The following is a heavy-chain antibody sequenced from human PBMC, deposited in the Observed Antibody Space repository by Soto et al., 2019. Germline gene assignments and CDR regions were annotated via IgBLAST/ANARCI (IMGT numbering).Heavy chain of an antibody. Sequence: GASVKVSCKASGYTFTGYYMHWVRQAPGQGLEWMGWINPNSGGTNYAQKFQGRVTMTRDTSISTAYMELSRLRSDDTAVYYCARGEGYYYDSSGEDGYFDYWGQGTLVTVSS. CDR1: GYTFTGYY. V-gene: IGHV1-2*02. J-gene: IGHJ4*02. CDR2: INPNSGGT. CDR3: ARGEGYYYDSSGEDGYFDY. D-gene: IGHD3-22*01.